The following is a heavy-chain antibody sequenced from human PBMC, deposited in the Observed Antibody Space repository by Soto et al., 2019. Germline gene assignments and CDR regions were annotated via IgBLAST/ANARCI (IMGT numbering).Heavy chain of an antibody. CDR3: ATSHGSFWSGYFGLDY. CDR2: FDPEDGET. J-gene: IGHJ4*02. D-gene: IGHD3-3*01. Sequence: GASVKVSCKVSGYTLTELSMHWVRQAPGKGLEWMGGFDPEDGETIYAQKFQGRVTMTEDTSTDTAYMELSSLRSEDTAVYYCATSHGSFWSGYFGLDYWGQGTLVTVSS. V-gene: IGHV1-24*01. CDR1: GYTLTELS.